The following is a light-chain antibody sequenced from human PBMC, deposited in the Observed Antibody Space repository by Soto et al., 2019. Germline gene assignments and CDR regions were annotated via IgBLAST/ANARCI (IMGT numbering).Light chain of an antibody. Sequence: EIVRTQSPATLSLSHGERATFSCRASQSVSSNLAWYQQKPGQAPRLLIYGASIRATGIPDRFSGGGSGTDFTLTISRLEPEDFAVYYCQQFSSYPLTFGGGTKVDIK. CDR1: QSVSSN. J-gene: IGKJ4*01. CDR3: QQFSSYPLT. V-gene: IGKV3-20*01. CDR2: GAS.